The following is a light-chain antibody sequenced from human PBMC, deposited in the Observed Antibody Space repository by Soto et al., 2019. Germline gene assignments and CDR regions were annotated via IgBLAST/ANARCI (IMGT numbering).Light chain of an antibody. J-gene: IGKJ4*01. CDR1: QSVSSSY. CDR2: GAS. V-gene: IGKV3-20*01. Sequence: EIVLTQSPGTLSLSPGERATLSCRASQSVSSSYLAWYQQKPGQAPRLLIYGASSRATGIPDRFSGSGSGTDFTLTISRLEPEDFALYYCQQYGSSPGFGGGTKVEIK. CDR3: QQYGSSPG.